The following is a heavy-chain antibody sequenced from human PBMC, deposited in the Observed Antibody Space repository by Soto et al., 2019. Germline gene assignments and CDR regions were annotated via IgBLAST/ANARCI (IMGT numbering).Heavy chain of an antibody. J-gene: IGHJ5*02. Sequence: TLSLTCTVSGGSISNGTYYWTWIRQLPGKGLEWIGNIYYTGSTSYNPSLKSRVTISIDTSKNQLSLKLRSVVAADTAMYYCAKNETRRTWFDPWGQGTPVTVSS. V-gene: IGHV4-31*03. CDR1: GGSISNGTYY. CDR2: IYYTGST. CDR3: AKNETRRTWFDP.